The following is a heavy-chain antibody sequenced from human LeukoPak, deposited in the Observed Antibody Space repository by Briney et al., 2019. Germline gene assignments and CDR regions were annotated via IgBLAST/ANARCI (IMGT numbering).Heavy chain of an antibody. J-gene: IGHJ6*02. CDR3: ARDLLITMVRGVRDYYYYYGMDV. D-gene: IGHD3-10*01. Sequence: ASVKVSCKASGYTFTSYDINWVRQATGQGLEGMGWMNPNSGNTGYAQKFQGRVTMTRNTSISTACMELSSLRSEHTAVYYCARDLLITMVRGVRDYYYYYGMDVWGQGTTVTVSS. CDR1: GYTFTSYD. CDR2: MNPNSGNT. V-gene: IGHV1-8*01.